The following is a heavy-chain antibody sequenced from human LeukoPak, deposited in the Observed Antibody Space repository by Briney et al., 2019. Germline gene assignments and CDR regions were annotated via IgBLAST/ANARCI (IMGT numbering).Heavy chain of an antibody. CDR2: ISAYNGNT. CDR1: GYTFTSYG. CDR3: ARVPGYSSGWTYYYYYYMDV. J-gene: IGHJ6*03. Sequence: ASVKVSCKASGYTFTSYGISWVRQAPGQGLEWMGWISAYNGNTNYAQKLQGRVTMTTDTSTSTAYMELRSLRSDDTAVYYRARVPGYSSGWTYYYYYYMDVWGKGTTVTVSS. V-gene: IGHV1-18*01. D-gene: IGHD6-19*01.